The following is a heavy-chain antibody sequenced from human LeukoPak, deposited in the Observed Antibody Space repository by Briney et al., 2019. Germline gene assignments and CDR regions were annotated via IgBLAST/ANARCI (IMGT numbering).Heavy chain of an antibody. J-gene: IGHJ4*02. Sequence: SETLSLTCTVSGGSISSSSYYWAWIRQPPGKWLEWIGSMYYRGNTYYNASLTSRATISADTSKNQLSLNLMSVTAADTAVYYCASDGSGSYSWDDWGQGTLVTVSS. CDR3: ASDGSGSYSWDD. CDR1: GGSISSSSYY. D-gene: IGHD1-26*01. CDR2: MYYRGNT. V-gene: IGHV4-39*07.